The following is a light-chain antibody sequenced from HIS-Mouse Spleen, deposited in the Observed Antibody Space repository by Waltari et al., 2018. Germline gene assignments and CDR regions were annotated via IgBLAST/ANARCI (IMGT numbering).Light chain of an antibody. CDR1: QSVSSY. Sequence: EIVLTQSPATLSLSPGERATLSCRASQSVSSYLAWYQQKPGQAPRLLIYDASNRATGIPARFNGSGSGTDFTLTISSLEPEYFAVYYCQQRSNWPGITFGPGTKVDIK. CDR3: QQRSNWPGIT. V-gene: IGKV3-11*01. J-gene: IGKJ3*01. CDR2: DAS.